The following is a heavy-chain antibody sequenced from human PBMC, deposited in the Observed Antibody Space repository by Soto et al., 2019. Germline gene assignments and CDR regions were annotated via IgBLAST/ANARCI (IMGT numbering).Heavy chain of an antibody. CDR2: IIPIFGTA. J-gene: IGHJ6*02. V-gene: IGHV1-69*01. D-gene: IGHD2-15*01. CDR1: GGTFSSYA. CDR3: ARVRCSGGSCYSGYYYYGMDV. Sequence: QVQLVQSGAEVKKPGSSVKVSCKASGGTFSSYAISWVRQAPGQGLEWMGGIIPIFGTANYAQKFQGRVTITADESTSTAYMELSSLRSEDTAVYYCARVRCSGGSCYSGYYYYGMDVWGQGTTVTVS.